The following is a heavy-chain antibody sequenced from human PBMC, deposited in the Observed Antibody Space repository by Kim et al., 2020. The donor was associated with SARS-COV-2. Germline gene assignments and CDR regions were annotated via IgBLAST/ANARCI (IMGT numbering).Heavy chain of an antibody. D-gene: IGHD7-27*01. Sequence: GRATPDGDSVKVRFPISRANAKNSLYVQMNSLRVEDTAVYYCAKEHWGPEYWGQGTLVTVSS. CDR3: AKEHWGPEY. V-gene: IGHV3-7*01. CDR2: GRAT. J-gene: IGHJ4*02.